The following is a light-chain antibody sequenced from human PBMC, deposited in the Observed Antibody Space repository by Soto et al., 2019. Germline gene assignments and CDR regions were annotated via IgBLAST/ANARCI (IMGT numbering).Light chain of an antibody. CDR3: QHYGSSQWTFGQWT. CDR1: QSGSSSY. CDR2: VAS. J-gene: IGKJ1*01. V-gene: IGKV3-20*01. Sequence: IVLTQSPGTVSLSPGERATLSCRASQSGSSSYLAWYQQRPGQAPRLLIFVASTRATGIPDRFSGSGSGTDFTLTLSRLEPEDSAVYFCQHYGSSQWTFGQWTFGQGTKVEI.